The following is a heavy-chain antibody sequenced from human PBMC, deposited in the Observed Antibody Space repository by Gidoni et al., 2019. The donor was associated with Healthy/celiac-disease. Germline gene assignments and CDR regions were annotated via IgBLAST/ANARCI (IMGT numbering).Heavy chain of an antibody. CDR3: AKGPYSFDYGDYGA. D-gene: IGHD4-17*01. CDR2: ISWNSGSI. J-gene: IGHJ4*02. CDR1: GFTFDDYA. V-gene: IGHV3-9*01. Sequence: EVQLVESGGGLVQPGRSLRLSCAASGFTFDDYAMHWVRQAPGKGLEWVSGISWNSGSIGYADSVKGRFTISRDNAKNSLYLQMNSLRAEDTALYYCAKGPYSFDYGDYGAWGQGTLVTVSS.